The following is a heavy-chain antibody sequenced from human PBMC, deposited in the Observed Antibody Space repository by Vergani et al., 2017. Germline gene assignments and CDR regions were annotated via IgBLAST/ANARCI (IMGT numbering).Heavy chain of an antibody. CDR2: INHSGST. J-gene: IGHJ5*02. CDR3: AISYGSGSYSMA. Sequence: QVQLQQWGAGLLKPSETLSLTCAVYGGSFSGYYWSWIRQPPGKGLEWIGEINHSGSTNYNPFLKSRVTISVDTSKNQFSLKLSSVTAADTAVYYCAISYGSGSYSMAWGQGTLVTVSS. V-gene: IGHV4-34*01. D-gene: IGHD3-10*01. CDR1: GGSFSGYY.